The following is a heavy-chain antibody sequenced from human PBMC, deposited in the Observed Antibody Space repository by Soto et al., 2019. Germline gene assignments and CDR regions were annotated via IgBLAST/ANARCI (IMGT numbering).Heavy chain of an antibody. CDR1: GFTFSSYA. CDR3: AKGRGSSSSNCYDH. D-gene: IGHD2-2*01. CDR2: ISVSGDST. Sequence: GGSLRLSCAASGFTFSSYAMSRVRQAPGKGLEWVSAISVSGDSTYYADSVKGRFTISRDNSRNTLYLQMFSLRADDTAVYYCAKGRGSSSSNCYDHWGQGTPVTVSS. J-gene: IGHJ4*02. V-gene: IGHV3-23*01.